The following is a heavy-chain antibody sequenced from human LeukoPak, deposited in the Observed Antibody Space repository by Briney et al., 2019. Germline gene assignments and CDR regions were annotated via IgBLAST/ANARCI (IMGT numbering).Heavy chain of an antibody. D-gene: IGHD6-13*01. J-gene: IGHJ5*02. CDR1: GFTFSSYG. V-gene: IGHV3-23*01. CDR2: ISGSGGST. CDR3: AKDIAAAGLNWFDP. Sequence: GGSLRLSCAASGFTFSSYGLSWVRQAPGKGLEWVSTISGSGGSTYYEDSVKSRFTISRDNSKNTLYLQMNSLRAEDTAVYYCAKDIAAAGLNWFDPWGQGTLVTVSS.